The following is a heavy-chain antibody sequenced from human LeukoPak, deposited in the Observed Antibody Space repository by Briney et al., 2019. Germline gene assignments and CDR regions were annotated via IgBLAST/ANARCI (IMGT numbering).Heavy chain of an antibody. D-gene: IGHD2-15*01. J-gene: IGHJ5*02. CDR1: GYTFTGYY. CDR3: ARDSQCSGGSCYRFDP. CDR2: INPNSGGT. V-gene: IGHV1-2*02. Sequence: RASVKVSCKASGYTFTGYYMHWVRQAPGQGLEWMGWINPNSGGTNYAQKFQGRVTMTRDTSISTAYMELSRLRSDDTAVYYCARDSQCSGGSCYRFDPWGQGTLVTVSS.